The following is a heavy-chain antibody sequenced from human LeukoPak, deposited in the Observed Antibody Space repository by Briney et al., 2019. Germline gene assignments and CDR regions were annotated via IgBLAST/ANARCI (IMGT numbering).Heavy chain of an antibody. V-gene: IGHV3-30-3*01. Sequence: GGSLRLSCAASGFTFSSYAMHWVRQAPGKGLEWVAVISYDGSNKYYADSVKGRFTISRDNSKNTLYLQMNSLSAEDTAVYYCARLDDSAHRGQGTLVTVSS. CDR3: ARLDDSAH. J-gene: IGHJ4*02. CDR1: GFTFSSYA. CDR2: ISYDGSNK. D-gene: IGHD3-16*01.